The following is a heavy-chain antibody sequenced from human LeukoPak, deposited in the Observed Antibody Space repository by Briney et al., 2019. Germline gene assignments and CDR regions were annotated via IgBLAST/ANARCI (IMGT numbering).Heavy chain of an antibody. V-gene: IGHV3-23*01. CDR1: GFTFSSYA. CDR3: AGAVAGVDFQH. J-gene: IGHJ1*01. CDR2: ISGSGGST. Sequence: GGSLRLSCAASGFTFSSYAMSWVRQAPGKGLEWVSAISGSGGSTYYADSVKGRLTISRDNSKNTLYLQMNGLRAEDTAVYYCAGAVAGVDFQHWGQGTLVTVSS. D-gene: IGHD6-19*01.